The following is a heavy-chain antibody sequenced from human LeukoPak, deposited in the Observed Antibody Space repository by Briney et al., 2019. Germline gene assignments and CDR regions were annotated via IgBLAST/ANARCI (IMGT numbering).Heavy chain of an antibody. V-gene: IGHV3-7*01. D-gene: IGHD2-15*01. Sequence: GGSLRLSCAASGFTFRNYWMGWVRQAPGKGLEWVANTKLDGSAEYYADSVRGRFTTSRDNANNLLYLQMNRLRAEDTAVYYCARDGGLNTNFGYWGQGTLVTVSS. CDR3: ARDGGLNTNFGY. J-gene: IGHJ4*02. CDR1: GFTFRNYW. CDR2: TKLDGSAE.